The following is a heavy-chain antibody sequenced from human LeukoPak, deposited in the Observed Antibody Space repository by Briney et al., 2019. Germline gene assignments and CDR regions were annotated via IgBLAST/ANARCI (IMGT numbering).Heavy chain of an antibody. CDR1: GGSISSDY. CDR2: VYYSGST. D-gene: IGHD4-11*01. J-gene: IGHJ6*02. V-gene: IGHV4-59*01. CDR3: ARTRGSNYYYDMDV. Sequence: SETLSLTYTVSGGSISSDYRSWIRQPPGKGLEWIGYVYYSGSTSYNPSLKSRVTISLDTSKNQFSLKLSFVTAADTAVYYCARTRGSNYYYDMDVWGQGTTVTVSS.